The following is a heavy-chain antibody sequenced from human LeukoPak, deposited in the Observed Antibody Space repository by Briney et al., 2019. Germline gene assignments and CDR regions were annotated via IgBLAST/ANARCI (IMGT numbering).Heavy chain of an antibody. CDR1: GGSISSYY. D-gene: IGHD1-26*01. J-gene: IGHJ4*02. V-gene: IGHV4-59*01. Sequence: SETLSLTCTVSGGSISSYYWSWIRQPPGKGLEWIGYIYYSGSTNYNPSLKSRVTISVDTSKNQFSMELTSVTAADTAVYYCAKGATNFEYWGQGTLVTVSS. CDR2: IYYSGST. CDR3: AKGATNFEY.